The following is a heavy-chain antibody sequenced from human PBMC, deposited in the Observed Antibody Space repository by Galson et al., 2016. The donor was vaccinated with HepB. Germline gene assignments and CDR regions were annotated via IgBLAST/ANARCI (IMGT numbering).Heavy chain of an antibody. J-gene: IGHJ4*02. Sequence: SVKVSCKASGYPFVSFDVNWVRQATGQGLEWMGWMNPRTGATNFAPKFRGRVSMTSDTSVDTAYMELSSLRFEDTAGYYCTRTGRSGYYYVNWGQGTLVTVS. D-gene: IGHD3-22*01. V-gene: IGHV1-8*01. CDR2: MNPRTGAT. CDR1: GYPFVSFD. CDR3: TRTGRSGYYYVN.